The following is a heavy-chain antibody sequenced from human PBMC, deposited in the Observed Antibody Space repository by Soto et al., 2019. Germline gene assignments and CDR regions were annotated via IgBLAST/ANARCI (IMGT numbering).Heavy chain of an antibody. V-gene: IGHV1-69*13. CDR2: FIPIFGTA. D-gene: IGHD1-26*01. CDR3: ARVVSARTLAFDF. Sequence: ASVKVSGKASGSTFSSYAISWVRQAPGQGLEWMGGFIPIFGTANYAQKFQCRVTITADESTSTAYMELSSLRSADTAVYYCARVVSARTLAFDFWGQGMIVSVSS. J-gene: IGHJ3*01. CDR1: GSTFSSYA.